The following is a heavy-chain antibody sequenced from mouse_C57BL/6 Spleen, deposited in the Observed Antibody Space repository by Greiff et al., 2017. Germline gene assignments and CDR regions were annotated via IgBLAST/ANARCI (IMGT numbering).Heavy chain of an antibody. CDR2: ISYDGSN. J-gene: IGHJ2*01. CDR1: GYSITSGYY. V-gene: IGHV3-6*01. D-gene: IGHD2-3*01. CDR3: AREAMKEYFDY. Sequence: ESGPGLVKPSQSLSLTCSVTGYSITSGYYWNWIRQFPGNKLEWMGYISYDGSNNYNPSLKNRISITRDTSKNQFFLKLNSVTTEDTATYYCAREAMKEYFDYWGQGTTLTVSS.